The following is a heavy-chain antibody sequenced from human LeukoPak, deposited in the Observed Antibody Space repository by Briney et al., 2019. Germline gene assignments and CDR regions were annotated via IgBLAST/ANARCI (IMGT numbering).Heavy chain of an antibody. D-gene: IGHD3-22*01. J-gene: IGHJ4*02. V-gene: IGHV3-23*01. CDR3: AKDLSPTYYYDSSGFPYYFDY. CDR1: GFTFSSYA. CDR2: ISGSGGST. Sequence: GGSLRLSCAASGFTFSSYAMSWVRQAPGKGLEWVSAISGSGGSTYYADSVKGRFTISRDNSKNTLYLQMNSQRAEDTAVYYCAKDLSPTYYYDSSGFPYYFDYWGQGTLVTVSS.